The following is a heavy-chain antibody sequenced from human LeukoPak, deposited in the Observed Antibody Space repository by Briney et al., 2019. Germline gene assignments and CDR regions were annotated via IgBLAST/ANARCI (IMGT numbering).Heavy chain of an antibody. J-gene: IGHJ4*02. CDR2: IKHDGSEK. Sequence: RESLRLSCAASVFTFTSYWMSWVRQAPGKGLEWLANIKHDGSEKYYVDSVKGRFTISRDNAKNYLYLQMNSPRAEDTAVYYSARVLAYFDYWGEGTLVSVYS. CDR3: ARVLAYFDY. V-gene: IGHV3-7*04. D-gene: IGHD2-15*01. CDR1: VFTFTSYW.